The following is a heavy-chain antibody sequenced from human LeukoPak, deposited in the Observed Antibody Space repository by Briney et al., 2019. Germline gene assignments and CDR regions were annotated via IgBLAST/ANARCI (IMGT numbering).Heavy chain of an antibody. CDR2: ISGGGRNT. V-gene: IGHV3-23*01. Sequence: GGSLRLSCAASGFTFSDHVMNWVRQAPGKGLEWVSAISGGGRNTYYADSVKGRFTISRDNSKNTLYMQMDSLRAEDTAAYYCAKGYSSNRGQGTLVTVSS. CDR1: GFTFSDHV. J-gene: IGHJ4*02. CDR3: AKGYSSN. D-gene: IGHD6-13*01.